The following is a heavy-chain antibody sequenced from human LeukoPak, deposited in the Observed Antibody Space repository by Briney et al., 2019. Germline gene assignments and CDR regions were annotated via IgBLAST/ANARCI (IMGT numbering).Heavy chain of an antibody. J-gene: IGHJ4*02. CDR3: ASQTTVVTPLDY. D-gene: IGHD4-23*01. CDR2: ISYDGSNK. V-gene: IGHV3-30*03. CDR1: GFTFSSYG. Sequence: GGSLRLSCAASGFTFSSYGMHWVRQAPGKGLEWVAVISYDGSNKYYADSVKGRFTISRDNSKNTLYLQMNSLRAEDTAVYYCASQTTVVTPLDYWGQGTLVTVSS.